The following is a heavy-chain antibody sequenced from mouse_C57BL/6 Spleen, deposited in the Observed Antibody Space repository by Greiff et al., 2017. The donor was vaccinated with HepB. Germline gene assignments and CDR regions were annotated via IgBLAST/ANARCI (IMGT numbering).Heavy chain of an antibody. V-gene: IGHV1-76*01. Sequence: QVQLKQSGAELVRPGASVKLSCKASGYTFTDYYINWVKQRPGQGLEWIARIYPGSGNTYYNEKFKGKATLTAEKSSSTAYMQLSSLTSEDSAVYFCARGTRLRDYFDYWGQGTTLTVSS. D-gene: IGHD1-1*01. CDR3: ARGTRLRDYFDY. J-gene: IGHJ2*01. CDR2: IYPGSGNT. CDR1: GYTFTDYY.